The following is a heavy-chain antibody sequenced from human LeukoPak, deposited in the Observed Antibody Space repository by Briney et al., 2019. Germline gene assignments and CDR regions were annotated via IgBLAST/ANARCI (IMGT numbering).Heavy chain of an antibody. CDR3: VKDEQQLVAFGYFDY. D-gene: IGHD6-6*01. CDR2: ISSNGGST. CDR1: GFTFSSYA. J-gene: IGHJ4*02. Sequence: PGGSLRLSCSASGFTFSSYAMHWVRQAPGKGLEYVSAISSNGGSTYYADSVKGRFAISRDNSKNALYLQMSSLRAEDTAVYYCVKDEQQLVAFGYFDYWGQGTLVTVSS. V-gene: IGHV3-64D*06.